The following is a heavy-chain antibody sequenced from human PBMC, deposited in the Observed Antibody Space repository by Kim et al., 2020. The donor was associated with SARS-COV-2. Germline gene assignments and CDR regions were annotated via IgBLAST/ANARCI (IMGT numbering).Heavy chain of an antibody. CDR1: GFTFDDYA. J-gene: IGHJ4*02. CDR3: VKGFSISAAILPSF. Sequence: GGSLRLSCAASGFTFDDYAMHWVRQAPGKGLEWVSGISSNSYNIGYADSVRGRFTISRDNAKNSLYLQMNSLRPEDTALYYCVKGFSISAAILPSFWGQGTLVTVSS. V-gene: IGHV3-9*01. D-gene: IGHD6-13*01. CDR2: ISSNSYNI.